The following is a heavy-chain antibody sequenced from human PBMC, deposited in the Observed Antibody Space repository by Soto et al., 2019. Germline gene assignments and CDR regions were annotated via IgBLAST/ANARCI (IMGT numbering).Heavy chain of an antibody. CDR2: ISGSGGST. V-gene: IGHV3-23*01. CDR3: AKGLHDSISKIYYYGMDV. D-gene: IGHD3-22*01. CDR1: GFTFSSYA. J-gene: IGHJ6*02. Sequence: GGSLRLSCAASGFTFSSYAMSWVRQAPGKGLEWVSAISGSGGSTYYADSVKGRFTISRDNSKNTLYLQMNSLRAEDTAVYYCAKGLHDSISKIYYYGMDVWGQGTTVTVSS.